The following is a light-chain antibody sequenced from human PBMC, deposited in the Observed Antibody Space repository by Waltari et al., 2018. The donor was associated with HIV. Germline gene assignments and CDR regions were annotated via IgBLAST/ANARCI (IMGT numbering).Light chain of an antibody. Sequence: QSVLTQPPSVSAAPGQRVTISCSGNSSIIETNYVSWYQQIPGTAPKLLIYDNNKRPSGTPPRFSGSKSGTSATLAITGLQTADEADYYCGTWDSSLVFGGGTKLTVL. CDR2: DNN. CDR1: SSIIETNY. CDR3: GTWDSSLV. J-gene: IGLJ2*01. V-gene: IGLV1-51*01.